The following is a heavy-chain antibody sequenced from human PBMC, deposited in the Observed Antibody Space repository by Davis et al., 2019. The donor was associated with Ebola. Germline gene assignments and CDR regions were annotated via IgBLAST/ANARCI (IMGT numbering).Heavy chain of an antibody. J-gene: IGHJ6*02. V-gene: IGHV3-9*01. CDR1: GFTFDDYA. Sequence: SLKISCAASGFTFDDYAMHWVRQAPGKGLEWVSGISWNSGSIGYADSVKGRFTISRDNSKNTLYLQMNSLRAEDTAVYYCARDLTIFGVVLSDYGMDVWGQGTTVTVSS. CDR2: ISWNSGSI. CDR3: ARDLTIFGVVLSDYGMDV. D-gene: IGHD3-3*01.